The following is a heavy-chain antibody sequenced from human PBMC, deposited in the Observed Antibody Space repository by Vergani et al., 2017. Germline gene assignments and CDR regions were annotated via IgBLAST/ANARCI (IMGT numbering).Heavy chain of an antibody. CDR2: ISGSGGST. Sequence: EVQLVESGGGLVQPGGSLRLSCAASGFTFSSYAMSWVRQAPGKGLEWVSAISGSGGSTYYADSVKGRFTISRDNSKNTLYLQMNSLRAEDTAVYYCAKQALYYYDSSGYLGAFDIWGQGTMVTVSS. D-gene: IGHD3-22*01. J-gene: IGHJ3*02. CDR3: AKQALYYYDSSGYLGAFDI. V-gene: IGHV3-23*04. CDR1: GFTFSSYA.